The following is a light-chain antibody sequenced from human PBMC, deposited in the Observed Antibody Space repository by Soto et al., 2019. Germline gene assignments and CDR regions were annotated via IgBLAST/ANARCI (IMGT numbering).Light chain of an antibody. CDR3: AAWDDSLSGVV. CDR2: RNN. Sequence: QSALTQPPSASGTPGQRVTISCSGSSSNIGSNYVFWYQHLPGTAPKLLIYRNNQRPSGVPDRFSGSKSGTSASLAISGLRSEDETDYYCAAWDDSLSGVVFDGGTKVTVL. J-gene: IGLJ2*01. CDR1: SSNIGSNY. V-gene: IGLV1-47*01.